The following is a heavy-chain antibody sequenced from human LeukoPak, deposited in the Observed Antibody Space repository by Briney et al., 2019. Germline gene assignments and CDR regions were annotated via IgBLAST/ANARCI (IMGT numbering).Heavy chain of an antibody. CDR1: GFTFDDYA. D-gene: IGHD6-13*01. J-gene: IGHJ6*03. CDR3: AKTAAGYYYYYMDV. Sequence: GGSLRLSCAASGFTFDDYAMHWVRQAPGKGLEWVSGISWNSGSIGYADSVKGRFTTSRDNAKNSLYLQMNSLRAEDTALYYCAKTAAGYYYYYMDVWGKGTTVTVSS. V-gene: IGHV3-9*01. CDR2: ISWNSGSI.